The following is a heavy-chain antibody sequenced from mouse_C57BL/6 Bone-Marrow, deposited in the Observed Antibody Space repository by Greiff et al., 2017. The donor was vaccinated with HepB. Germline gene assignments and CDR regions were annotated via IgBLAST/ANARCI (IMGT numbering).Heavy chain of an antibody. D-gene: IGHD4-1*01. CDR1: GFNIKDYY. CDR2: IDPEDGET. V-gene: IGHV14-2*01. Sequence: VHVKQSGAELVKPGASVKLSCTASGFNIKDYYMHWVKQRTEQGLEWIGRIDPEDGETKYAPKFQGKATITADTSSNTASLQLSSLTSEDTAVYYCASPVNWEGFDYWGQGTTLTVSS. CDR3: ASPVNWEGFDY. J-gene: IGHJ2*01.